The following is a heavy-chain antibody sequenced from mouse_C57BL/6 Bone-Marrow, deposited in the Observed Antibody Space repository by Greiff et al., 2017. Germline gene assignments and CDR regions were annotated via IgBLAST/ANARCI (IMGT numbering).Heavy chain of an antibody. V-gene: IGHV1-81*01. CDR3: AAYYYGSSSPFVW. CDR2: IYPRSGNT. Sequence: VKVVESGAELARPGASVKLSCKASGYTFTSYGISWVKQRTGQGLEWIGEIYPRSGNTYYNEKFKGKATLTADKSSSTAYMELRSLTSEDSAVYFCAAYYYGSSSPFVWWGQGTTLTVSS. CDR1: GYTFTSYG. J-gene: IGHJ2*01. D-gene: IGHD1-1*01.